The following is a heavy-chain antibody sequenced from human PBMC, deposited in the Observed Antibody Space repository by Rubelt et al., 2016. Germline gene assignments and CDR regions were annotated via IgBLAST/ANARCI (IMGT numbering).Heavy chain of an antibody. V-gene: IGHV1-18*01. CDR1: GYTFTSYG. J-gene: IGHJ4*02. CDR3: AGGVLDETFDY. D-gene: IGHD3/OR15-3a*01. Sequence: QVQLVQSGAEVKKPGASVKVSCKASGYTFTSYGISWVRQAPGQGLEWMGWISAYNGNTNVAQRLSGRVTITTDTSTSTASSELRSLRSDDTAVYYCAGGVLDETFDYWGQGTLVTVSS. CDR2: ISAYNGNT.